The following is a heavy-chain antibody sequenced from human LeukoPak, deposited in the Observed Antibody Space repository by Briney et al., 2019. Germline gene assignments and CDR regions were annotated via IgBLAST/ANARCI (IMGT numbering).Heavy chain of an antibody. V-gene: IGHV3-48*03. CDR2: ISSSGSTI. Sequence: GGTLRLSCAASGFTFSTYGMNWVRQAPGKGLGWVSYISSSGSTIVYADSVKGRFTISRDNAKNSLYLQMNSLRAEDTAVYYCAREDGGNYFDYWGQGTLVTVSS. D-gene: IGHD4-23*01. J-gene: IGHJ4*02. CDR3: AREDGGNYFDY. CDR1: GFTFSTYG.